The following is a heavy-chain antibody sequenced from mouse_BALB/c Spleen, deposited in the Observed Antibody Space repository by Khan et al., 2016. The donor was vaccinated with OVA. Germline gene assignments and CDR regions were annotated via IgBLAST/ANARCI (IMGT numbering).Heavy chain of an antibody. CDR3: AGRFPTY. CDR2: IHYSGST. CDR1: GYSITSGYS. J-gene: IGHJ3*01. V-gene: IGHV3-1*02. Sequence: VQLKESGPDLVKPSQSLSLTCTVTGYSITSGYSWHWIRQFPENKLEWMGYIHYSGSTSYTPSLKSRFPITRATSKNQFFLQLNSVTTEDTSTYYWAGRFPTYWSQGTLVTVSA.